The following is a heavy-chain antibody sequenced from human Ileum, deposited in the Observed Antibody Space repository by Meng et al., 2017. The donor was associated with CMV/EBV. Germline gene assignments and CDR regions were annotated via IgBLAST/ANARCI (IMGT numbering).Heavy chain of an antibody. CDR1: GFTFSSYW. V-gene: IGHV3-7*01. Sequence: GESLKISCAASGFTFSSYWMSWVRRAPGKGLEWVANIKQDGSEKYYVDSVKGRFTISRDNAKNSLCLQMDSLRSEDTAVYYCARGGQLFDPWGQGTLVTVSS. J-gene: IGHJ5*02. CDR2: IKQDGSEK. D-gene: IGHD5-18*01. CDR3: ARGGQLFDP.